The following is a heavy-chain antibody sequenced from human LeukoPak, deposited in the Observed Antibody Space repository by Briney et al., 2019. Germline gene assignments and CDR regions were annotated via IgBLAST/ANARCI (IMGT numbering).Heavy chain of an antibody. CDR2: INPHSGDT. D-gene: IGHD3-16*02. CDR1: GYTFSGYY. CDR3: AITSARGTYRFLDY. Sequence: ASVKVSFKASGYTFSGYYMHWVRQAPGQGLEWTGWINPHSGDTNYAQKFQGRVTMTTDTATSTAYMELRDLRSDDTAMYYCAITSARGTYRFLDYWGQGTLVTVSS. V-gene: IGHV1-2*02. J-gene: IGHJ4*02.